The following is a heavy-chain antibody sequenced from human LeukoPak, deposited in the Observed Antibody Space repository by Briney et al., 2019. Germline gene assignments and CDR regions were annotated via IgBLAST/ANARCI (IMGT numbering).Heavy chain of an antibody. J-gene: IGHJ4*02. CDR2: ICFDGSHK. CDR3: ATPTAGTWHFDY. V-gene: IGHV3-33*03. Sequence: PGSSLRLSCAASGFTLSTYGMHWVRQAPGKGLEWVAVICFDGSHKYYADSVKGRFTISRDNAKNSLYLQMNSLRAEDTAVYYCATPTAGTWHFDYWGQGTLVTVSS. CDR1: GFTLSTYG. D-gene: IGHD1-1*01.